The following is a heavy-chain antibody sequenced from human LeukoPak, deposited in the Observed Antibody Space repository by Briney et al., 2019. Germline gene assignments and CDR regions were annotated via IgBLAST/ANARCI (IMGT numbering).Heavy chain of an antibody. CDR1: GYTFTGYY. Sequence: ASVKVSCKASGYTFTGYYMHWVRQAPGQGLEWMGRINPNSGGTNYAQKFQGRVTMTRDTSISTAYMELSRLRSEDTAVYYCARDHHLVQQTYNWFDPWGQGTLVTVSS. J-gene: IGHJ5*02. D-gene: IGHD6-13*01. CDR3: ARDHHLVQQTYNWFDP. CDR2: INPNSGGT. V-gene: IGHV1-2*06.